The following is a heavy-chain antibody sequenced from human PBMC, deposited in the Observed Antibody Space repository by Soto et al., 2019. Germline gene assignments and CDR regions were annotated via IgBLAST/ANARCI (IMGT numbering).Heavy chain of an antibody. D-gene: IGHD6-19*01. J-gene: IGHJ4*02. V-gene: IGHV3-21*01. Sequence: EVQLVESGGGLVTPGGSLRLSCAVSGFTFSSYSINWVRQAPGGKLEWVSSISSSSTYIYYADSVKGRFTISRDNAKNSLFLQMNSLRAEDTAVYYCARGPQRLFSSGWYLDSWGQGTLVTVSS. CDR1: GFTFSSYS. CDR3: ARGPQRLFSSGWYLDS. CDR2: ISSSSTYI.